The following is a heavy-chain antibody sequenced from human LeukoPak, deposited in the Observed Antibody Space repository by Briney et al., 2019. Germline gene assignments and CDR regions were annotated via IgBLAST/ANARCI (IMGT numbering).Heavy chain of an antibody. CDR1: GFTFDDYA. Sequence: GGSLRLSCAASGFTFDDYAMHWVRQAPGKGLEWVSGISWNSGSIGYADSVKGRFTISRDNAKNSLYLQMNSLRAEDTALYYCAEDGGITMVRGVLDYWGQGTLVTVSS. CDR2: ISWNSGSI. V-gene: IGHV3-9*01. J-gene: IGHJ4*02. CDR3: AEDGGITMVRGVLDY. D-gene: IGHD3-10*01.